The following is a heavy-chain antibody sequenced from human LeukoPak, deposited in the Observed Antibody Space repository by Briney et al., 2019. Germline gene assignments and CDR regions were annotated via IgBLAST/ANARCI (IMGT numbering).Heavy chain of an antibody. J-gene: IGHJ4*02. V-gene: IGHV1-2*02. Sequence: ASVKVSCKAPGYTFTGYYMHWVRQAPGQGLEWMGWINPNSGGTNYAQKFQGRVTMTRDTSISTAYMELSRLRSDDTAVYYCARVSRGELRVTMYFDYWGQGTLVTVSS. CDR3: ARVSRGELRVTMYFDY. CDR2: INPNSGGT. CDR1: GYTFTGYY. D-gene: IGHD1-26*01.